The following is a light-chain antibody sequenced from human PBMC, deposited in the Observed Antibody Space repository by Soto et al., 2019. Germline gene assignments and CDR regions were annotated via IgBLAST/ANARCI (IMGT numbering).Light chain of an antibody. CDR1: QTVTTY. CDR2: GAS. Sequence: EVVLTKYPDTLSLSPGERATLSCRASQTVTTYLAWYQQKPGQAPRLLIYGASSRATGIPDRFSGSGSGTDFTLTISRMEPEDFAVYYCQQFSSTPSWTFGQGAKVAIK. CDR3: QQFSSTPSWT. J-gene: IGKJ1*01. V-gene: IGKV3-20*01.